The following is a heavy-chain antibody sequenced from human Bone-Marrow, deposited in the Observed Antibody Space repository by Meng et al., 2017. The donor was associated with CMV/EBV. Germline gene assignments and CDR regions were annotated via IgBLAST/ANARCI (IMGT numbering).Heavy chain of an antibody. CDR1: GFTFSSYE. CDR3: AREVPYCSSTNRYPNYLDY. Sequence: GESLKISCADSGFTFSSYEMNWVRQAPGKGLEWVSYISSSSSTIYYADSMKGRFTISRDNAKNSLYLQMNSLRAEDTAVYYCAREVPYCSSTNRYPNYLDYWGQGTLVTVAS. J-gene: IGHJ4*02. CDR2: ISSSSSTI. D-gene: IGHD2-2*01. V-gene: IGHV3-48*03.